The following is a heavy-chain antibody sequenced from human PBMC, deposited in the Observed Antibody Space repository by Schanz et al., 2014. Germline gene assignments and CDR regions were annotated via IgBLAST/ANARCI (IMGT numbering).Heavy chain of an antibody. Sequence: QVQLVESGSELKKPGASVKVSCKASGYTLTHYAMNWVRQAPGQGPEWMGWINTNTGNPTYAQAFTGRFLFSLDTSVNTAYLQISSLEADDTAVYYCARRGIRGVFSSFDYWGQGTLVTVSS. J-gene: IGHJ4*02. CDR3: ARRGIRGVFSSFDY. CDR1: GYTLTHYA. V-gene: IGHV7-4-1*02. D-gene: IGHD3-10*01. CDR2: INTNTGNP.